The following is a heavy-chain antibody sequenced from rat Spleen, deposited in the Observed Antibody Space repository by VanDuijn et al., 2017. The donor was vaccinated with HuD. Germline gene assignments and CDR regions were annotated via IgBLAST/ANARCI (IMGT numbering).Heavy chain of an antibody. V-gene: IGHV5S13*01. CDR1: GFTFTNYD. CDR2: ISTGGTNT. CDR3: TRGYVMDA. Sequence: EVQLVESEGGLVQPGRSLKLSCAASGFTFTNYDMAWVRQAPTKGLEWIASISTGGTNTYYRGSVKGRFTISRDNAKNTQYLQMDSLRSEDTATYYCTRGYVMDAWGQGASVTVSS. J-gene: IGHJ4*01.